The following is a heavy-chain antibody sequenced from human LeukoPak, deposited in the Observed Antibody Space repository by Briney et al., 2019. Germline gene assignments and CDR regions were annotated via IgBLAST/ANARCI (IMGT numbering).Heavy chain of an antibody. CDR3: ARATTGHDY. D-gene: IGHD4-17*01. V-gene: IGHV4-34*01. Sequence: SETLSLTCGVSGTSFSSYYWSWIRQTPGKGLEWIGEVNHSGYTNMNPSLKSRVTISVDTSKSQFSLMLTSVTAADTAVYFCARATTGHDYWGQGTLVTVSS. CDR1: GTSFSSYY. J-gene: IGHJ4*02. CDR2: VNHSGYT.